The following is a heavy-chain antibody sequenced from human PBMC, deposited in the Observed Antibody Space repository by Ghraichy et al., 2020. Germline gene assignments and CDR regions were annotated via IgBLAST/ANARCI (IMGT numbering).Heavy chain of an antibody. Sequence: LSLTCAASGFTFSSYAMSWVRQAPGKGLEWVSGISGSGGSTYYADSVKGRFTISRDNSKNTLYLQMNSLRVEDTAVYYCAKRDYYDSSGYAPLFDYWGQGTLVTVSS. CDR3: AKRDYYDSSGYAPLFDY. CDR2: ISGSGGST. V-gene: IGHV3-23*01. J-gene: IGHJ4*02. D-gene: IGHD3-22*01. CDR1: GFTFSSYA.